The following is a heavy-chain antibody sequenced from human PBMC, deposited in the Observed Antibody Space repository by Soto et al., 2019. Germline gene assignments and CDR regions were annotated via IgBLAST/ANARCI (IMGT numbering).Heavy chain of an antibody. CDR2: IIPIFGTA. CDR3: ARPPRGKAYYYYGMDV. J-gene: IGHJ6*02. Sequence: AASVKVSCKASGGTFSSYAISWVRQAPGQGLEWMGGIIPIFGTANYAQKFQGRVTITADESTSTAYMELSSLRSEDTAVYYCARPPRGKAYYYYGMDVWGQGTTVTVSS. V-gene: IGHV1-69*13. CDR1: GGTFSSYA. D-gene: IGHD2-15*01.